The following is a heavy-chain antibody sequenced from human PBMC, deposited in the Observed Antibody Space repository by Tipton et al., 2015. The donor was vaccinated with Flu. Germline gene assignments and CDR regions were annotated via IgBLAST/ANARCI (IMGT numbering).Heavy chain of an antibody. J-gene: IGHJ6*02. CDR1: GFTFDDYA. V-gene: IGHV3-43D*04. Sequence: SLRLSCAASGFTFDDYAMHWVRQAPGKGLEWVSLISWDGGSTYSADSVKGRFTISRDNSKNSLYLQMNSLRAEDTALYYCAKGTMDYYYYGMDVWGQGTTVTVSS. CDR2: ISWDGGST. D-gene: IGHD3-10*01. CDR3: AKGTMDYYYYGMDV.